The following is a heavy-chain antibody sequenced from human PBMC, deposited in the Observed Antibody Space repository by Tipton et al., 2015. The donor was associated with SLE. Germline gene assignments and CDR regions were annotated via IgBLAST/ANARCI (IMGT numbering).Heavy chain of an antibody. Sequence: LRLSCAASGFTVSNNYMSWVRQAPGKGLEWIGEINHSGSTNYNPSLKSRVTISVDTSKNQFSLKLSSVTAADTAVYYCARDPGYWGQGTLVTVSS. V-gene: IGHV4-34*01. CDR2: INHSGST. J-gene: IGHJ4*02. D-gene: IGHD7-27*01. CDR1: GFTVSNNY. CDR3: ARDPGY.